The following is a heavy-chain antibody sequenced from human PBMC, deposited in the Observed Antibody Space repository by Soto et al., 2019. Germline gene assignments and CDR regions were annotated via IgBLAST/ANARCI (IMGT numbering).Heavy chain of an antibody. CDR2: IFSNDAK. D-gene: IGHD4-17*01. V-gene: IGHV2-26*02. CDR1: GFSLRNTRMG. Sequence: QVTLKESGPVLVKPTETLTLTCTVSGFSLRNTRMGVSWIRQSPGKALEWLAHIFSNDAKSYSPSLKSRLAISRDTSKSQLVLTMTNVAPVDTATYYCARSLYVDYVHWYFDLWGRGTLVTVSS. CDR3: ARSLYVDYVHWYFDL. J-gene: IGHJ2*01.